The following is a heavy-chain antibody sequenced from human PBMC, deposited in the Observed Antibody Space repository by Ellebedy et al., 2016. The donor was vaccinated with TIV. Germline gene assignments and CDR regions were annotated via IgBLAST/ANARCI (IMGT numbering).Heavy chain of an antibody. CDR2: IYYSGST. CDR3: ARQEPVGGDYDY. D-gene: IGHD4-17*01. V-gene: IGHV4-39*01. CDR1: GGSIRSGGYY. Sequence: SETLSLXXTVSGGSIRSGGYYWSWIRQHPGKGLEWIGSIYYSGSTYYNPSLKSRVTISVDTSKNQFSLKLSSVTAADTAVYYCARQEPVGGDYDYWGQGTLVTVSS. J-gene: IGHJ4*02.